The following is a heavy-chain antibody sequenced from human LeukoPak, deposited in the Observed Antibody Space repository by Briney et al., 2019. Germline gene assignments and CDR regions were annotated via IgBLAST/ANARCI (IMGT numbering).Heavy chain of an antibody. J-gene: IGHJ5*02. V-gene: IGHV4-31*03. Sequence: SETLSLTCTVSGGSISSGGYYWSWIRQHPGKGLEWIGYIYYSGSTYYNPSLKSRVTISVDTSKNQFPLKLSSVTAADTAVYYCARTDYDFWSGYYLNWFDPWGQGTLVTVSS. D-gene: IGHD3-3*01. CDR2: IYYSGST. CDR1: GGSISSGGYY. CDR3: ARTDYDFWSGYYLNWFDP.